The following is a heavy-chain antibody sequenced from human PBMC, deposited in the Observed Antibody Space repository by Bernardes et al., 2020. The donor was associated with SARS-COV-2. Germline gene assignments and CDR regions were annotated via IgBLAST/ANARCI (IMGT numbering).Heavy chain of an antibody. J-gene: IGHJ4*02. Sequence: GGSLRLSCAASGFPFSSYNMNWVRQAPGKGLQWVSYISSSSSTIYYADSVRGRFTISRDNAKNSLYLQMNSLRDEDTAVYYCASGVGSGAYDTPHWGQGTLVTVSS. CDR2: ISSSSSTI. D-gene: IGHD2-15*01. CDR1: GFPFSSYN. V-gene: IGHV3-48*02. CDR3: ASGVGSGAYDTPH.